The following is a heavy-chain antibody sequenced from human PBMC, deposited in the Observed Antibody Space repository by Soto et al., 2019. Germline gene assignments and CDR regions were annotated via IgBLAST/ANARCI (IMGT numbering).Heavy chain of an antibody. CDR3: ARVRGCSGSYYFDY. J-gene: IGHJ4*02. Sequence: PSETLSLTCTVSGGSISSSYWSWIRQPPGKGLDWIGYIYYRGNTNFNPSLKGRVTISINTSKNQFSLKLSSVTAADTAVYYCARVRGCSGSYYFDYWGLGTLVTVSS. CDR2: IYYRGNT. D-gene: IGHD3-10*02. V-gene: IGHV4-59*01. CDR1: GGSISSSY.